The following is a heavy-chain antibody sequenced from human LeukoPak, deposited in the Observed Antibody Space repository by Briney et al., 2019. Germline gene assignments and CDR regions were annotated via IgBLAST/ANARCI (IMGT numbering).Heavy chain of an antibody. CDR3: ARAGSFNALGFCSSTSCSAFDS. CDR1: GGSFSGYY. D-gene: IGHD2-2*01. J-gene: IGHJ4*02. CDR2: IYHSGST. Sequence: SETLSLTCAVYGGSFSGYYWSWIRQPPGKGLEWIGYIYHSGSTYYNPSLNSRITISVDRSKNQFSLKLTSVTAADTAVYYCARAGSFNALGFCSSTSCSAFDSWGQGTLVTVSP. V-gene: IGHV4-34*01.